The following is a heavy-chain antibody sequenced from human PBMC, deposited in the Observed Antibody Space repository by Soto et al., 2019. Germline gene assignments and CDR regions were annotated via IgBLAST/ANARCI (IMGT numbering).Heavy chain of an antibody. Sequence: ASVNVSCNASGYTLTSYAMHCVRHAPGQRLEWMGWINAGNGNTKYSQKFQGRVTITRDTSASTAYMELSSLRSEDTAVYYCARDHDFWSGYFDYWGQGTLVTVSS. V-gene: IGHV1-3*01. CDR1: GYTLTSYA. CDR3: ARDHDFWSGYFDY. J-gene: IGHJ4*02. D-gene: IGHD3-3*01. CDR2: INAGNGNT.